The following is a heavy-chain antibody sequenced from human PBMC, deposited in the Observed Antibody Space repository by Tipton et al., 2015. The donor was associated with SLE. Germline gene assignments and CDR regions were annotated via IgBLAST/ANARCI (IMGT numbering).Heavy chain of an antibody. J-gene: IGHJ4*02. CDR3: ARRINLDY. Sequence: SGVTFDKFAFHWVRQVPGKGLEWVSGINWASVNLGYADSVKGRFTISRDNAKNSLYLQMNNLRAEDTAVYYCARRINLDYWGQGTLVTVSS. V-gene: IGHV3-9*01. CDR2: INWASVNL. CDR1: GVTFDKFA. D-gene: IGHD3-16*01.